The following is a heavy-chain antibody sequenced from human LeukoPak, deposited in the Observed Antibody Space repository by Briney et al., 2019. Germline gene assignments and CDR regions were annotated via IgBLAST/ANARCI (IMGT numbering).Heavy chain of an antibody. CDR1: GFTFSSYW. CDR3: ARAGGGYCASTSCRYPIDY. D-gene: IGHD2-2*01. J-gene: IGHJ4*02. V-gene: IGHV3-74*01. Sequence: GGSLRLSCAASGFTFSSYWMHWVRHAPGKGLVWVSRINSDGSSTRYADSVKGRFTISRDNAKNTLYLQMNSLRAEDTAVYYCARAGGGYCASTSCRYPIDYWGQGTLVTVSS. CDR2: INSDGSST.